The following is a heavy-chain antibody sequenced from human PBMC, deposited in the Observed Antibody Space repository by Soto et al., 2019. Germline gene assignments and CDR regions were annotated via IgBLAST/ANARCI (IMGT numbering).Heavy chain of an antibody. CDR1: GFTFSSYA. CDR2: ISGSGGST. V-gene: IGHV3-23*01. CDR3: AKARFGEILRPLDY. J-gene: IGHJ4*02. D-gene: IGHD3-10*01. Sequence: LRLSCAASGFTFSSYAMSWVRQAPGKGLEWVSAISGSGGSTYYADSVKGRFTISRDNSKNTLYLQMNSLRAEDTAVYYCAKARFGEILRPLDYWGQGTLVTVSS.